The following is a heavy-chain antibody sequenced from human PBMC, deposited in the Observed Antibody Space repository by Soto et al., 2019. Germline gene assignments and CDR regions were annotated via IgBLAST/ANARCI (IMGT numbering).Heavy chain of an antibody. J-gene: IGHJ6*02. CDR2: IIPIFGTA. Sequence: QVQLVQSGAEVKKPGSSVKVSCKASGVNFSSYAISWVRQAPGQGLEWMGGIIPIFGTANYAQKFQGRVTITAEESTSTAYMEQSSLRSEDTAVYYCARELYPGGHNPGYYYGMDVWGQGTTVTVSS. CDR3: ARELYPGGHNPGYYYGMDV. CDR1: GVNFSSYA. V-gene: IGHV1-69*01. D-gene: IGHD3-10*02.